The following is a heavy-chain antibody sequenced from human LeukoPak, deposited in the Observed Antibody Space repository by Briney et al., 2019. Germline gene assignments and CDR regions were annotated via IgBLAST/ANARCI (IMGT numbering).Heavy chain of an antibody. CDR1: GFTFSSYA. J-gene: IGHJ4*02. Sequence: GGSLRLSCAASGFTFSSYAMSWVRQAPGKGLEWVSAISDGGGSTFYAHSVKGRFTISRDNSKNTLYPQMNSLRAGDTAIYYCAKEYSSGWYVVDYWGQGTLVTVSS. D-gene: IGHD6-19*01. CDR2: ISDGGGST. V-gene: IGHV3-23*01. CDR3: AKEYSSGWYVVDY.